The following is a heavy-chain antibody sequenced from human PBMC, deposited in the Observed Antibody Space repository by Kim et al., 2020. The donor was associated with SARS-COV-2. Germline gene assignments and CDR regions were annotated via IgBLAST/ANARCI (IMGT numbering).Heavy chain of an antibody. Sequence: SETLSLTCTVSGYSISSGYYWGWIRQPPGKGLEWIGSIYHSGSTYYNPSLKSRVTISVDTSKNQFSLKLSSVTAADTAVYYCARVEYSSSSNWFDPWGQGTLVTVSS. D-gene: IGHD6-13*01. V-gene: IGHV4-38-2*02. J-gene: IGHJ5*02. CDR1: GYSISSGYY. CDR3: ARVEYSSSSNWFDP. CDR2: IYHSGST.